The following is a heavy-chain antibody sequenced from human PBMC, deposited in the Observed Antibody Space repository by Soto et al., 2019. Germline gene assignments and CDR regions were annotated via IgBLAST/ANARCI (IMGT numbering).Heavy chain of an antibody. D-gene: IGHD6-19*01. Sequence: GWSLRLSCAASGFAFSDYYMNLVRQAPGKGLEWLSYISSSGSSIYYADSVKGRFTISRNYAQNSLYLQMKNLRAEDTAVYYCASSALDGTFEYWGEGTLVTVSS. CDR3: ASSALDGTFEY. CDR1: GFAFSDYY. V-gene: IGHV3-11*01. J-gene: IGHJ4*02. CDR2: ISSSGSSI.